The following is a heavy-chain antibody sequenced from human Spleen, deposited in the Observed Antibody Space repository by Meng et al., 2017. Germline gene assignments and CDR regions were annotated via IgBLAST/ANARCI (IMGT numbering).Heavy chain of an antibody. J-gene: IGHJ4*02. D-gene: IGHD2-21*02. CDR1: GYSFITYA. CDR3: ARTTVTGYFDY. CDR2: ISAANGNT. Sequence: VQLVQSGAGVKKPGASMKVSCKASGYSFITYAMHWVRQAPGQRLEWMGWISAANGNTKYSQKFQGRVTITRDTSANTAYMELSSLRSEDTAFYYCARTTVTGYFDYWGQGTLVTVSS. V-gene: IGHV1-3*01.